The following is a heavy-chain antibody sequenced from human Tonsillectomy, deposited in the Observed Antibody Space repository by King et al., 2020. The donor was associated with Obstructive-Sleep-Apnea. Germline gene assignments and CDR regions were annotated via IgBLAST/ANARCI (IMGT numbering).Heavy chain of an antibody. CDR2: IYYSGST. Sequence: QLQESGPGLVKPSETLSLTCTVSGGSISSYYWSWIRQPPGKGLEWIGYIYYSGSTNYNPSLKSRVTISVDTSKNQFSLKLSSVTAADTAVYYCARHEEGYCSGGSCYELGYWGQGTLVTVSS. CDR3: ARHEEGYCSGGSCYELGY. V-gene: IGHV4-59*08. D-gene: IGHD2-15*01. CDR1: GGSISSYY. J-gene: IGHJ4*02.